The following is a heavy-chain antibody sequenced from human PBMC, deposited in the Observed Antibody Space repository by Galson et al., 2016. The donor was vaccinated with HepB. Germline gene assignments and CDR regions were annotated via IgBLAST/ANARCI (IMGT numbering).Heavy chain of an antibody. CDR3: AILKGQVTILDL. Sequence: SLRLSCAASGFTFSSFDMSWVRQAPGGGLEWFSTLDAGNYATHYADSVKGRFTISRDNSKSTLYLQLNSLRAEDTAVYFCAILKGQVTILDLWGQGTLVTVSS. CDR2: LDAGNYAT. V-gene: IGHV3-23*01. D-gene: IGHD2-21*02. CDR1: GFTFSSFD. J-gene: IGHJ5*02.